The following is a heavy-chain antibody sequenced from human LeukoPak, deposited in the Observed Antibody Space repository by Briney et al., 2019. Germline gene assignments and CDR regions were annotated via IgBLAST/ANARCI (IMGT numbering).Heavy chain of an antibody. CDR1: GGSIRSYY. D-gene: IGHD3-10*01. V-gene: IGHV4-59*05. CDR2: ISYSGTT. Sequence: SETLSLTCTVSGGSIRSYYWSWIRQPPGKGLEWIGSISYSGTTYYNPSLKSRVTISVDTSKNQFSLKLNSVTAADTGVFYCAANSADYNTLGSSYKVWGQGTLVTVSS. CDR3: AANSADYNTLGSSYKV. J-gene: IGHJ4*02.